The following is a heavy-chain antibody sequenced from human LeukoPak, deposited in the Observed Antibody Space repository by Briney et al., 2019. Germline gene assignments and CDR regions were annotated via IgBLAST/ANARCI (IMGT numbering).Heavy chain of an antibody. CDR3: ARGDRKNLRQIIVAAGTYYFDC. Sequence: GGSLRLSCAASGLTFYSYWTSWVGQAPGKGLEWVANIKQDGSEKYYVDSVKGRFTISRDNAKNSLYLQMNSLRAEDTAVYYCARGDRKNLRQIIVAAGTYYFDCWGQGTLVTVSS. CDR2: IKQDGSEK. V-gene: IGHV3-7*01. J-gene: IGHJ4*02. D-gene: IGHD6-13*01. CDR1: GLTFYSYW.